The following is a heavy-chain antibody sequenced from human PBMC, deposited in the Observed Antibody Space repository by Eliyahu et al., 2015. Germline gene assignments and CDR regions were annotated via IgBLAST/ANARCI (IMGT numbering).Heavy chain of an antibody. CDR2: ISGSGGST. CDR3: AKTGRDGDYYGSGSFDY. V-gene: IGHV3-23*04. CDR1: GFTFSXYA. J-gene: IGHJ4*02. D-gene: IGHD3-10*01. Sequence: EVQLVESGGGLVQPGGSLRLSCAASGFTFSXYAMSWVRQAPGKGLEWVSAISGSGGSTYYADSVKGRFTISRDNSKNTLYLQMNSLRAEDTAVYYCAKTGRDGDYYGSGSFDYWGQGTLVTVSS.